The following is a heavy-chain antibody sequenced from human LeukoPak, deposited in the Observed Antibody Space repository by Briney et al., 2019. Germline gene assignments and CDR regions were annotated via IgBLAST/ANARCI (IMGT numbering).Heavy chain of an antibody. V-gene: IGHV3-21*01. J-gene: IGHJ4*02. CDR3: ARDWGYDILTGYLPLDY. D-gene: IGHD3-9*01. Sequence: PGGSLRLSCAASGFTFSSYSMNWVRQAPGKGLEWVSSISSSSSYIYYADSVKGLFTISRDNAKNSLYLQMNSLRAEDTAVYYCARDWGYDILTGYLPLDYWGQGTLVTVSS. CDR2: ISSSSSYI. CDR1: GFTFSSYS.